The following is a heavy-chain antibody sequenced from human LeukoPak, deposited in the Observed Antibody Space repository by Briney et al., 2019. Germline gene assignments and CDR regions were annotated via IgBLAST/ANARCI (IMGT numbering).Heavy chain of an antibody. J-gene: IGHJ4*02. V-gene: IGHV4-39*01. CDR2: IHYTGTI. Sequence: SETLSLTCSVSGGSISTSSFYWGWIRQPPGKGLEWIGMIHYTGTIYYNPSLKSRLTVSIDTSKNQFSLKLSSVTAADTAVYYCARRVREQLANFDYWGQGTLVTVSS. D-gene: IGHD6-13*01. CDR1: GGSISTSSFY. CDR3: ARRVREQLANFDY.